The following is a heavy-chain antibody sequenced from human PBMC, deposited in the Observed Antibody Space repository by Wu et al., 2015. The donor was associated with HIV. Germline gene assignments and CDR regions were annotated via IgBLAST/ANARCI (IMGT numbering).Heavy chain of an antibody. Sequence: QVQLVQSGAEVKKPGSSVKVSCKASGDTFNIFAINWVRQAPGQGLEWMGGIIPAFGTTDYAGKFQGRVTISADDSTSTAYMELKRLTSEDTAVYYCARVVGARGWDDAFDIWGQGTMVTVSS. CDR2: IIPAFGTT. CDR3: ARVVGARGWDDAFDI. V-gene: IGHV1-69*12. CDR1: GDTFNIFA. D-gene: IGHD1-26*01. J-gene: IGHJ3*02.